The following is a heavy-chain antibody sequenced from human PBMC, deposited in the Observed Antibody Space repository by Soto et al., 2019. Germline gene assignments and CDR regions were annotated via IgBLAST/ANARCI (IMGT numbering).Heavy chain of an antibody. CDR1: GFSFSGYY. D-gene: IGHD3-10*01. CDR3: AKGGKPSPNIYYGMDV. J-gene: IGHJ6*02. Sequence: GGSLRLSCAASGFSFSGYYMSWVRQAPGKGLEWISYISGSGDKTNYADSVRGRFTISRDNARNSVYLQMNSLTDEDTAVYYCAKGGKPSPNIYYGMDVWGQGIAVTVSS. V-gene: IGHV3-11*06. CDR2: ISGSGDKT.